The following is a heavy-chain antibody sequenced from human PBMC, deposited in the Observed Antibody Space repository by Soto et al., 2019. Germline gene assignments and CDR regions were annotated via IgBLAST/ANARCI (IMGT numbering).Heavy chain of an antibody. J-gene: IGHJ6*02. CDR2: ISYDGSNK. D-gene: IGHD3-3*01. CDR1: GFTFSSYG. V-gene: IGHV3-30*03. Sequence: GGSLRLSCAASGFTFSSYGMHWVRQAPGKGLEWVAVISYDGSNKYYADSVKGRFTISRDNSKNTLYLQMNSLRAEDTAVYYCARDGVVIIPRGYYYGMDVWGQGTTVTVSS. CDR3: ARDGVVIIPRGYYYGMDV.